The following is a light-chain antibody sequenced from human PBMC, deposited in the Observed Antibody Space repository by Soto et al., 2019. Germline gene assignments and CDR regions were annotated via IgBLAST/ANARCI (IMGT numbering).Light chain of an antibody. CDR3: QQYGNSPRYS. CDR1: QSVDSRY. V-gene: IGKV3-20*01. Sequence: DIVLTQSPGTLSLSPGERATLSCRVSQSVDSRYLAWYQQKPGQAPRLLIYAVSSRATGIPDRFSGSGSGTDFTLTISRLEPEDFAEYYCQQYGNSPRYSFGQGTKLEIK. CDR2: AVS. J-gene: IGKJ2*03.